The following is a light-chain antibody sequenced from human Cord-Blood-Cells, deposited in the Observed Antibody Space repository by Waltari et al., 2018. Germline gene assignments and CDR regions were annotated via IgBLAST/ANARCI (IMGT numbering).Light chain of an antibody. CDR3: CSYAGSSTWV. Sequence: QSALTQPASVSGSPGQSLTIPCTGASSDVGSYKLVSWYQQRPGKAPNLRIYEGSKRPSGFSNRFSGSKSGNTASLTISGLQAEDEADYYCCSYAGSSTWVFGGGTKLTVL. CDR1: SSDVGSYKL. CDR2: EGS. V-gene: IGLV2-23*01. J-gene: IGLJ3*02.